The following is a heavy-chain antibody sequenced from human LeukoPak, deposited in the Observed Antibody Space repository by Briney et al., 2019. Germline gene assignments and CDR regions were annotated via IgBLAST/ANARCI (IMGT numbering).Heavy chain of an antibody. J-gene: IGHJ4*02. CDR1: GGSISSYY. V-gene: IGHV4-4*07. CDR2: IYTSGST. CDR3: ARISLGGDFDY. D-gene: IGHD3-10*01. Sequence: SETLSLTCTVSGGSISSYYWSWIRQPAGKGLEWIGRIYTSGSTNYNPSLKSRVTMSIDTPENQFSLKLTSVTAADTAVYYCARISLGGDFDYWGQGTLVTVSS.